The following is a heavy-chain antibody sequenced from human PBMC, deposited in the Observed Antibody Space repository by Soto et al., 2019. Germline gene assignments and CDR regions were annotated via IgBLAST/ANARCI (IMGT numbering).Heavy chain of an antibody. V-gene: IGHV4-31*03. CDR2: IYQNGDT. CDR3: ARGDSTVSSVFDY. D-gene: IGHD4-17*01. CDR1: GGPFSSGGYY. J-gene: IGHJ4*02. Sequence: QVQLQESDPGLVKPSQTLSLTCTVSGGPFSSGGYYWSWIRQEPGKGLEWIGYIYQNGDTSYNPSLKSRVTISADTSKTQFSLKLSSVTAADTAVYYCARGDSTVSSVFDYWGQGMVVTVSS.